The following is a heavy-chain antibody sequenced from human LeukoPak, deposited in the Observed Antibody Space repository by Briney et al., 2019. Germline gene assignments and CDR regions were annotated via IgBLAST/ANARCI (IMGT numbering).Heavy chain of an antibody. Sequence: ASVKVSCKASGYTFTDYYMHWVRQAPGQGLEWMGWINPNSGGTNYAQKFQGRVTMTRDTSISTAYMELSRLRSDDTAVYYCARADIVVVVAPNWFDPWGQGTLVTVSS. CDR1: GYTFTDYY. J-gene: IGHJ5*02. V-gene: IGHV1-2*02. D-gene: IGHD2-15*01. CDR3: ARADIVVVVAPNWFDP. CDR2: INPNSGGT.